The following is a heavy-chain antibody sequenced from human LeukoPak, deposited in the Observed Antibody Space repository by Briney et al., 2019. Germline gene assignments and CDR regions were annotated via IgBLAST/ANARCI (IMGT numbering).Heavy chain of an antibody. CDR3: ARLTYDSSTYRYYFDY. CDR1: GYTFTGYY. V-gene: IGHV1-2*04. D-gene: IGHD3-22*01. Sequence: ASVKVSCKASGYTFTGYYMHWVRQAPGQRLEWMGWINPNSGGTNYAQKFQGWVTMTRDTSISTAYMELSRLRSDDTAVFYCARLTYDSSTYRYYFDYWGQGTLVTVSS. CDR2: INPNSGGT. J-gene: IGHJ4*02.